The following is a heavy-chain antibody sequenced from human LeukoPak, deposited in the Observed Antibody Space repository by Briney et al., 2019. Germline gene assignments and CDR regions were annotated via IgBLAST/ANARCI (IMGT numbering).Heavy chain of an antibody. V-gene: IGHV4-34*01. CDR1: GESFSGYY. J-gene: IGHJ6*03. CDR3: ARGVNLAVAGTREYYYYYYYMDV. CDR2: INHSGST. D-gene: IGHD6-19*01. Sequence: PSETLSLTCAVYGESFSGYYWSWIRQPPGKGLEWIGEINHSGSTNYNPSLKSRVTISVDTSKNQFSLKLSSVTAADTAVYYCARGVNLAVAGTREYYYYYYYMDVWGKGTTVTVSS.